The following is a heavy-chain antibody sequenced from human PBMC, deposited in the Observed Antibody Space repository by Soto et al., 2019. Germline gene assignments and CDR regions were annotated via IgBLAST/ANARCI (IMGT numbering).Heavy chain of an antibody. D-gene: IGHD3-16*01. Sequence: EVQLLESGGDVVRPGGSLRLSCAASGFTFSSYAMGWVRQAPGKGLEWVAGVSRAGTYTFYADSVRGRFSISRDNSRDTVDLYLKALRGDDTAVYFCVKYTVTEDLGESWGQGTLVSVSS. CDR1: GFTFSSYA. CDR3: VKYTVTEDLGES. V-gene: IGHV3-23*01. J-gene: IGHJ5*02. CDR2: VSRAGTYT.